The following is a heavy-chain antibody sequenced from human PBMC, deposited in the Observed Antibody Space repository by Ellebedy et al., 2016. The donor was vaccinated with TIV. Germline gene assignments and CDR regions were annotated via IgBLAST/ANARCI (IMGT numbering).Heavy chain of an antibody. V-gene: IGHV3-48*02. CDR3: ARRRYGSLGATFDI. D-gene: IGHD1-26*01. CDR1: GFIFSRYS. J-gene: IGHJ3*02. CDR2: ISSRSSTI. Sequence: GESLKISCAASGFIFSRYSMNWVRQAPGQGLEWVFYISSRSSTIYYAESVKGRFTISRDNAKNSLYLQMNSLRDEDTAVYYCARRRYGSLGATFDIWGQGTMVIVSS.